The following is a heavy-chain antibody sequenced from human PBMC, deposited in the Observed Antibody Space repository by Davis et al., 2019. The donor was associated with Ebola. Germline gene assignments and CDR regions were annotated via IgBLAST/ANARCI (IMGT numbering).Heavy chain of an antibody. D-gene: IGHD3-22*01. V-gene: IGHV1-69*13. CDR3: ARDRYSDGSGYFFEQSH. J-gene: IGHJ4*02. CDR2: IIPIFGTP. CDR1: GGTFSSYA. Sequence: SVKVSCKASGGTFSSYAISWVRQAPGQGLEWMGGIIPIFGTPNYAQKFQGRVTITADESTSTAYMELSSLRSEDTAMYYCARDRYSDGSGYFFEQSHWGQGTLVTVSS.